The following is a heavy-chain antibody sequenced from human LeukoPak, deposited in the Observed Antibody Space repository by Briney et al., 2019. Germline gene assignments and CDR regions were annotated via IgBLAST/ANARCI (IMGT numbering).Heavy chain of an antibody. CDR3: ARHLNNGFDI. Sequence: SETLSLTCTISGGSISSTTYSWGWIRQPPGKGLEWIGNISYTGNTYYNPSLKSRVTLSVDTSKNQFSLKLSSVPAADTAIYYCARHLNNGFDIWGRGTMVTVSS. J-gene: IGHJ3*02. D-gene: IGHD2/OR15-2a*01. V-gene: IGHV4-39*01. CDR2: ISYTGNT. CDR1: GGSISSTTYS.